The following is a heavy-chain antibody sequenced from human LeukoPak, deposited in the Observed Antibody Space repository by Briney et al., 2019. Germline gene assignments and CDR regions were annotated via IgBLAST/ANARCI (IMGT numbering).Heavy chain of an antibody. V-gene: IGHV4-34*01. CDR2: INHSGST. Sequence: SETLSLTCAVYGGSFSGYYWSWLRQPPGKGLEWIGEINHSGSTNYNPSLKSRVTISVDTSKNQFSLKLSSVTAADTAVYYCARGRKVRGVITPAHYYYYMDVWGKGTTVTVSS. CDR1: GGSFSGYY. D-gene: IGHD3-10*01. J-gene: IGHJ6*03. CDR3: ARGRKVRGVITPAHYYYYMDV.